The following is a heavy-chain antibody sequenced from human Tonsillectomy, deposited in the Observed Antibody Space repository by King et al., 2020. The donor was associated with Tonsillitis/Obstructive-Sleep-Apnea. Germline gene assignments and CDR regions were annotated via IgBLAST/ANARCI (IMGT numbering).Heavy chain of an antibody. CDR2: IYHSGNT. Sequence: QLQESGPGLVKPSETLSLTCTVSGGSISSNYWSWIRQPPGKGLEWIGYIYHSGNTNYNPSLKSRVTISVDTSKIQFSLKLRSVTAADTAVYYCARSYRSSSSYSYGLDVWGQGTTVTVFS. D-gene: IGHD6-6*01. V-gene: IGHV4-59*08. CDR1: GGSISSNY. CDR3: ARSYRSSSSYSYGLDV. J-gene: IGHJ6*02.